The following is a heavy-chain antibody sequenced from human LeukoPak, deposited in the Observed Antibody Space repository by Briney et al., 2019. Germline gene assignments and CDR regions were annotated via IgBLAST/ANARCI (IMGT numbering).Heavy chain of an antibody. V-gene: IGHV4-39*01. CDR2: IYYSGST. J-gene: IGHJ4*02. CDR1: GGSISSSGYY. CDR3: ARTARGYSGYEQDY. Sequence: PSETLSLTCTVSGGSISSSGYYWGWIRQPPGKGLEWIGSIYYSGSTYYNPSLKSRVTISVDTSKNLFSLKLSSVTAADTAVYYCARTARGYSGYEQDYWGQGTLVTVSS. D-gene: IGHD5-12*01.